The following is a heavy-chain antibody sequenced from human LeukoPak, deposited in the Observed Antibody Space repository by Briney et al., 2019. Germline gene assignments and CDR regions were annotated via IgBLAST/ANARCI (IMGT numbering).Heavy chain of an antibody. D-gene: IGHD3/OR15-3a*01. V-gene: IGHV4-34*01. CDR2: INHSGST. CDR1: GGSFSGYY. J-gene: IGHJ6*03. Sequence: SETLSLTCAVYGGSFSGYYWSWIRQPPGKGLEWIGEINHSGSTNYNPSLKSRVTISVDTSKNQSSLKLSSVTAADTAVYYCAREGTGYSTHYYYYYMDVWGKGTTVTISS. CDR3: AREGTGYSTHYYYYYMDV.